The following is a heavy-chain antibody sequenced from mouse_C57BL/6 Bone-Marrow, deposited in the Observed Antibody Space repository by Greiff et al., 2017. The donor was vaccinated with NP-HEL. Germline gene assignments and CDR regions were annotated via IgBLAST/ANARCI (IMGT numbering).Heavy chain of an antibody. Sequence: VQLQQSGAELVRPGASVKLSCKASGYTFTDYYINWVKQRPGQGLEWIARIYPGSGNTYYNEKFKGKATLTAEKSSSTAYMQLSSLTSEDSAVYFCARSTTVVATVDYWGQGTTLTVSS. V-gene: IGHV1-76*01. CDR1: GYTFTDYY. D-gene: IGHD1-1*01. CDR3: ARSTTVVATVDY. CDR2: IYPGSGNT. J-gene: IGHJ2*01.